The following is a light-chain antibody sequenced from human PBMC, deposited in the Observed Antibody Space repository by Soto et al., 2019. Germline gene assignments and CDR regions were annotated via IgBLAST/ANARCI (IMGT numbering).Light chain of an antibody. Sequence: QSVLTQPPSVSGTPGQRVTISCSGSNSNIGYNSVYWYQQLPGTAPKLLIYRSHERPSGVPDRFSGSKSGTSASLAISGLRSEDEADYSCAKWDDNLSGVVFGGGTKLTVL. CDR3: AKWDDNLSGVV. V-gene: IGLV1-47*01. J-gene: IGLJ3*02. CDR1: NSNIGYNS. CDR2: RSH.